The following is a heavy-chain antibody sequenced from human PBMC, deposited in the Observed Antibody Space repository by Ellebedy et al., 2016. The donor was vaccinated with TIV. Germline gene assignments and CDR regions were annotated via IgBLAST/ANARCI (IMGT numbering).Heavy chain of an antibody. CDR2: TNHSGST. D-gene: IGHD1-26*01. V-gene: IGHV4-34*01. CDR3: ARGRGYYFDY. CDR1: GGSFSGYY. J-gene: IGHJ4*02. Sequence: SETLSLXCAVYGGSFSGYYWSWIRQPPGKGLEWIGETNHSGSTNYNPSLKSRVTISVDTSKNQFSLKLSSVTAADTAVYYCARGRGYYFDYWGQGTLVTVSS.